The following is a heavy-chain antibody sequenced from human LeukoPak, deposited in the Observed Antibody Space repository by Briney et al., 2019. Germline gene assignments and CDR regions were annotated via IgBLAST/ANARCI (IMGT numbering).Heavy chain of an antibody. V-gene: IGHV3-30*18. CDR1: GFTFSSYG. D-gene: IGHD6-19*01. CDR3: AKGRLIAVAGSFDY. CDR2: ISYDGSNK. J-gene: IGHJ4*02. Sequence: GRSLRLSWAASGFTFSSYGMHWVRQAPGKGLEWVAVISYDGSNKYYADSVKGRFTISRDNSKNTLYLQMDSLRAEDTAVYYCAKGRLIAVAGSFDYWGQGTLVTVSS.